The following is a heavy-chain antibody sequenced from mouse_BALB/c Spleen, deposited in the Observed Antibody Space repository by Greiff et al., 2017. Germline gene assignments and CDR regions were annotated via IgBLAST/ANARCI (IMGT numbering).Heavy chain of an antibody. D-gene: IGHD2-14*01. CDR1: GFAFSSYD. CDR2: ISSGGGST. V-gene: IGHV5-12-1*01. Sequence: EVHLVESGGGLVKPGGSLKLSCAASGFAFSSYDMSWVRQTPEKRLEWVAYISSGGGSTYYPDTVKGRFTISRDNAKNTLYLQMSSLKSEDTAMYYCARKRYGAMDYWGQGTSVTVSS. CDR3: ARKRYGAMDY. J-gene: IGHJ4*01.